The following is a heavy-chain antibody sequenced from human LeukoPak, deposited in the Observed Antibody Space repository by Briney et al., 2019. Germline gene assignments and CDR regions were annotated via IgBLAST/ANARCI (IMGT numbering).Heavy chain of an antibody. CDR3: ARHDRPSYSSSWYFDY. J-gene: IGHJ4*02. CDR2: ISYSGSA. V-gene: IGHV4-39*07. D-gene: IGHD6-13*01. Sequence: KPSETLSLTCTVSGDSINSNSYFWGWLRQPPGKGLEWIGGISYSGSAYYNPSLKSRVTISPHTSKNQFSLRLSSVTAADTAVYYCARHDRPSYSSSWYFDYWGQGTLVTVSS. CDR1: GDSINSNSYF.